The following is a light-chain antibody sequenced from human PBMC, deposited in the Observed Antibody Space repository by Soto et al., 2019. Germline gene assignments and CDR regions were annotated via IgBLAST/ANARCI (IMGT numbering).Light chain of an antibody. J-gene: IGKJ5*01. V-gene: IGKV1-12*01. CDR3: QQYNNWPPIT. CDR1: QGISSW. CDR2: AAS. Sequence: DIQMTQSPSSVSASVGDGVTITCRASQGISSWLAWYQQKPGKAPKLLIYAASSLQSGVPARFSGSGSGTEFTLTISSLQSEDFAVYYCQQYNNWPPITFGQGTRLEIK.